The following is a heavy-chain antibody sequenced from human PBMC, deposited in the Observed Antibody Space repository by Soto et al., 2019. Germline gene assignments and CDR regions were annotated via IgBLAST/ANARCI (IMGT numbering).Heavy chain of an antibody. J-gene: IGHJ6*02. CDR3: AKSLWGRSVYYYYGMDV. Sequence: LSCAASGFTFSSYGMHWVRQAPGKGLEWVAVISYDGSNKYYADSVKGRFTISRDNSKNTLYLQMNSLRAEDTAVYYCAKSLWGRSVYYYYGMDVWGQGTTVTVSS. CDR1: GFTFSSYG. CDR2: ISYDGSNK. D-gene: IGHD2-21*01. V-gene: IGHV3-30*18.